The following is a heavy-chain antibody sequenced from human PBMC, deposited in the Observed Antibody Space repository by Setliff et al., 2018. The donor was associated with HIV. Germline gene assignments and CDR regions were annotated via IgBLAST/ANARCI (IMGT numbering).Heavy chain of an antibody. J-gene: IGHJ1*01. V-gene: IGHV4-31*03. Sequence: SETLSLTCTVSGDSISSGGYYWSWIRQFPGKGLEWIGYIYYSGTIYYNPSLKSRAAISVDTSKNQFSLKLSSVTAADTAVYYCASHCAGDCYEYFQYWGQGTLVTVSS. CDR2: IYYSGTI. D-gene: IGHD2-21*02. CDR3: ASHCAGDCYEYFQY. CDR1: GDSISSGGYY.